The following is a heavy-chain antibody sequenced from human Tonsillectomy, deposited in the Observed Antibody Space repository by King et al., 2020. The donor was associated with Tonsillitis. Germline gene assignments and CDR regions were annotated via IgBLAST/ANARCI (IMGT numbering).Heavy chain of an antibody. CDR3: ARSGPSGDFDY. V-gene: IGHV4-38-2*01. D-gene: IGHD4-17*01. Sequence: QLQESGPGLVKPSETLSLTCAVSGYSISSGYYRGWIRQPPGKGLEWIGSIYHSGSTYYNPSLKSRVTISVDTSKNQFSLKLSSVTAADTAVYYCARSGPSGDFDYWGQGTLVTVSS. J-gene: IGHJ4*02. CDR2: IYHSGST. CDR1: GYSISSGYY.